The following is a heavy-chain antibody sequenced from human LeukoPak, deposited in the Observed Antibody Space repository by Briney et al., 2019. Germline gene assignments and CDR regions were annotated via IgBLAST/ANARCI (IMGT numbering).Heavy chain of an antibody. CDR3: ARDAFTLLELPYYFDY. V-gene: IGHV3-48*03. D-gene: IGHD1-7*01. CDR2: ISSSGSTI. J-gene: IGHJ4*02. CDR1: GFTFSSYV. Sequence: PGGYLRLSCAASGFTFSSYVMNWVRHAPGKGLEWVSYISSSGSTIYYADSGNGRFTISRDNAKNSLYLQMNSLRAEDTAVYYCARDAFTLLELPYYFDYWGQGTLVTVSS.